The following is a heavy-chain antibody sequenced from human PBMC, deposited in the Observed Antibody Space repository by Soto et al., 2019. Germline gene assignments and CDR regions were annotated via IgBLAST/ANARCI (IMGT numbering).Heavy chain of an antibody. CDR3: ARSYRGNYFDY. D-gene: IGHD3-16*02. CDR2: ISAYNGNT. Sequence: QVQLVQSGAEVKKPGASVKVSCKASGYTFTSYGISWVRQAPGQVLEWMGWISAYNGNTNYAQKLQGRDTMTTDTSTSTAYIELRSLRSDDTAVYYCARSYRGNYFDYWGQGTLVTVSS. CDR1: GYTFTSYG. V-gene: IGHV1-18*01. J-gene: IGHJ4*02.